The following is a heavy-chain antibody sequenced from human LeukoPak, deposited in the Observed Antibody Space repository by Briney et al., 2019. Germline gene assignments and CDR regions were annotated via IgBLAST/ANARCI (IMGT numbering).Heavy chain of an antibody. CDR3: ARGRLGDSFDY. Sequence: SETLSLTCIVSGGSISSGSYYWNWMRQPAGKGLEWIGRIYIGDSTNYNPSLKSRVTISVDTSKNQFSLNLSSVTAADTAVYYCARGRLGDSFDYWGQGILVTVSS. J-gene: IGHJ4*02. D-gene: IGHD3-16*01. V-gene: IGHV4-61*02. CDR2: IYIGDST. CDR1: GGSISSGSYY.